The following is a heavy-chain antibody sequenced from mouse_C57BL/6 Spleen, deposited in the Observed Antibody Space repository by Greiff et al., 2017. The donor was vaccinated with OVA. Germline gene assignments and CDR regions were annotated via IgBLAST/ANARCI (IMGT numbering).Heavy chain of an antibody. Sequence: VQLQQSGAELVKPGASVKISCKASGYAFSSYWMNWVKQRPGKGLEWIGQIYPGDGDTNYNGTLKGKATLTADKYSSTAYMQRSSLTSEDSAVYFCARGTMVTTGDFDYWGQGTTLTVSS. CDR3: ARGTMVTTGDFDY. CDR2: IYPGDGDT. D-gene: IGHD2-2*01. CDR1: GYAFSSYW. V-gene: IGHV1-80*01. J-gene: IGHJ2*01.